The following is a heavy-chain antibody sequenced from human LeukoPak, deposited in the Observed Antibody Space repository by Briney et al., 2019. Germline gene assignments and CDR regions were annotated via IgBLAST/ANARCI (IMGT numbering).Heavy chain of an antibody. CDR1: EFTVSSNY. CDR3: ASMTHGGY. Sequence: GGSLGLSCAASEFTVSSNYMSWVRQAPGKGLEWVSVIYSGGTTYCADSVKGRFTISRDNSKNTLYLQINSLRAEDTAVYYCASMTHGGYWGQGTLVTVSS. V-gene: IGHV3-53*01. D-gene: IGHD2-21*02. J-gene: IGHJ4*02. CDR2: IYSGGTT.